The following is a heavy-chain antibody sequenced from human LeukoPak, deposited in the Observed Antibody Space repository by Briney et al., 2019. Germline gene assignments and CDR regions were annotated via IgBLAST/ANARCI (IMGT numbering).Heavy chain of an antibody. Sequence: ASVKASSKVPVYTLTELSMHWVRQAPGKGLEWMGGFDPAESETIYAQKIQGRVTMTEHTSTDTAYMELSSLRSEDTAVYYCATRLLWFGELSNPFDYWGQGTLVTVSS. CDR2: FDPAESET. CDR3: ATRLLWFGELSNPFDY. D-gene: IGHD3-10*01. CDR1: VYTLTELS. V-gene: IGHV1-24*01. J-gene: IGHJ4*02.